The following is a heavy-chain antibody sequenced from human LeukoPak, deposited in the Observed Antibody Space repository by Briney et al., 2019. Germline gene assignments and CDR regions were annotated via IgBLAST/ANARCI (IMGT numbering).Heavy chain of an antibody. CDR2: IIPIFGTA. CDR3: AREPIYSGYGPDYYYYYYMDV. D-gene: IGHD5-12*01. Sequence: SVKVSCKASGGTFSSYAISWVRQAPGQGLEWMGRIIPIFGTANYAQKFQGRVTITTDESTSTAYMELSSLRSEDTAVYYCAREPIYSGYGPDYYYYYYMDVWGKGTTVTVAS. V-gene: IGHV1-69*05. CDR1: GGTFSSYA. J-gene: IGHJ6*03.